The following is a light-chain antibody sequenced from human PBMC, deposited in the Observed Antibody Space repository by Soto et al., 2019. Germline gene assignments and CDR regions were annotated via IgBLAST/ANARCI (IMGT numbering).Light chain of an antibody. Sequence: IHLTQLPAAVHAAVGDRVTITCRASHAILTYLNWLQQKPGKAPKLLIYAASSLQSGVPSRFSGSGSGTDFTLTISRLQPEDFATYYCLQDYNFPWTFGQGTKVDIK. CDR1: HAILTY. V-gene: IGKV1-6*02. CDR2: AAS. J-gene: IGKJ1*01. CDR3: LQDYNFPWT.